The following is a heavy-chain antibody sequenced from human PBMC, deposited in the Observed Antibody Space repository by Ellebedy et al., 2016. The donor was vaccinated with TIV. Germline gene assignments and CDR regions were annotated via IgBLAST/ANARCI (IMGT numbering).Heavy chain of an antibody. D-gene: IGHD2-2*01. CDR1: GGSISSYY. J-gene: IGHJ6*02. CDR3: ARGTQLVVVPAAITARYYYSGMDV. Sequence: SETLSLTCTVSGGSISSYYWSWIRQLPGKGLEWIGYIYYSGRSNYNPSLKSRVSIAVDTSKNQFSLKLSSVTAADTAVYFCARGTQLVVVPAAITARYYYSGMDVWGQGTTVTVSS. V-gene: IGHV4-59*08. CDR2: IYYSGRS.